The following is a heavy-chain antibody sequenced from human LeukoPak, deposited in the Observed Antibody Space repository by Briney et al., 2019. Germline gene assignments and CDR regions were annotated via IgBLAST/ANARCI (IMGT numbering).Heavy chain of an antibody. CDR2: IYPGDSDT. Sequence: GESLKISCKGSGYSFTIYWIGWVRQMPGRGREGMGIIYPGDSDTRYSPSFQGQVTISADKSISTASMQWSSLKASETAMYYCARPSDPQFSFDYWGQGTLVTVSS. D-gene: IGHD1-26*01. CDR1: GYSFTIYW. V-gene: IGHV5-51*01. CDR3: ARPSDPQFSFDY. J-gene: IGHJ4*02.